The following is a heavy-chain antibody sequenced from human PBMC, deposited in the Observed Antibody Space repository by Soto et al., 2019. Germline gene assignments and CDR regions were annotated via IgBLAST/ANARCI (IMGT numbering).Heavy chain of an antibody. V-gene: IGHV5-10-1*01. D-gene: IGHD5-18*01. J-gene: IGHJ4*02. Sequence: GESLKISCKGSGYSFTSYWVSLVRQMPGKGLEWMGRIDPSDSYNNYSPSFQGHVTISADKSSRTAYLQWSSLKASDTAMYYCARRGVDTAMVSWGQGTLVTVSS. CDR2: IDPSDSYN. CDR1: GYSFTSYW. CDR3: ARRGVDTAMVS.